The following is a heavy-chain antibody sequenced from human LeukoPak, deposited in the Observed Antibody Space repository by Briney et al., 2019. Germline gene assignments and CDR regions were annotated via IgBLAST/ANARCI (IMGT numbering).Heavy chain of an antibody. V-gene: IGHV6-1*01. CDR1: GDGVSSNSAA. CDR3: AKEPEYGSTYSPLSD. D-gene: IGHD6-13*01. J-gene: IGHJ1*01. Sequence: SQTLSLTCAISGDGVSSNSAAWNWFRQSPSRGLEWLGRTYYRSKWFNNYAVSVKSRITINPGTSKNQFSLQLNSVTPEDTAVYYCAKEPEYGSTYSPLSDWGQGTLVTVSS. CDR2: TYYRSKWFN.